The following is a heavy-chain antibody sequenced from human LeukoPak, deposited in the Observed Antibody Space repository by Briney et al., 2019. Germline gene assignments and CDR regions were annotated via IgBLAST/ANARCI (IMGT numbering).Heavy chain of an antibody. CDR3: ARTRYYDILTGHQPFDY. CDR2: IYYSGST. J-gene: IGHJ4*02. D-gene: IGHD3-9*01. V-gene: IGHV4-59*01. Sequence: SETLSLTCTVSGGSISSYYWSWIRQPPGKGLEWMGYIYYSGSTNYNPSLKSRVTISVDTSKNQFSLKLSSVTAADTAVYYCARTRYYDILTGHQPFDYWGQGTLVTVSS. CDR1: GGSISSYY.